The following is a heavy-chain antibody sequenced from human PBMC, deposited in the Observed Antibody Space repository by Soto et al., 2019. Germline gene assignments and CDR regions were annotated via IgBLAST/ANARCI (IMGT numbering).Heavy chain of an antibody. V-gene: IGHV1-46*01. J-gene: IGHJ6*02. D-gene: IGHD6-13*01. CDR1: GYTFTSYY. Sequence: ASVKVSCKASGYTFTSYYMHWLRQAPGQGLEWMGIINPSGGSTSYAQKFQGRVTMTRDTSTSTVYMELSSLRSEDTAVYYCARDISSIAAAGGMDVWGQGTTVTVSS. CDR3: ARDISSIAAAGGMDV. CDR2: INPSGGST.